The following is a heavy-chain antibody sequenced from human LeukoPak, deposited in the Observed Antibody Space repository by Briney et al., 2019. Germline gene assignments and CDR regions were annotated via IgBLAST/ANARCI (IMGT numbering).Heavy chain of an antibody. CDR2: IYYSGST. Sequence: SETLSLTCAVYGGSFSGYYWSWIRQPPGKGLEWIGYIYYSGSTNYNPSLKSRVTISVDTSKNQFSLKLSSVTAADTAVYYCARHGRYRDGYNLSFDYWGQGTLVTVSS. D-gene: IGHD5-12*01. J-gene: IGHJ4*02. CDR3: ARHGRYRDGYNLSFDY. V-gene: IGHV4-59*08. CDR1: GGSFSGYY.